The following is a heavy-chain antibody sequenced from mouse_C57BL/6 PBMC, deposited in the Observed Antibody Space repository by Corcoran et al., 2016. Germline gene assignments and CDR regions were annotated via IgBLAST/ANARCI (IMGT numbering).Heavy chain of an antibody. J-gene: IGHJ4*01. CDR1: GYSFTSYY. Sequence: QVQLQQSGPELVKPGASVKISCKASGYSFTSYYIHWVKQRPGQGLEWIGWIYPGSGNTKYNEKFKGKATLTADTSSSTAYMQLSSLTSEDSAVYYCARSLSRGMDYGYAMDYWGQGTSVTVSS. D-gene: IGHD2-4*01. CDR3: ARSLSRGMDYGYAMDY. CDR2: IYPGSGNT. V-gene: IGHV1-66*01.